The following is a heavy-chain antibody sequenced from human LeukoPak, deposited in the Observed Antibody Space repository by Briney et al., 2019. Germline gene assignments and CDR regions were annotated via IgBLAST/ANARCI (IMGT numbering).Heavy chain of an antibody. CDR2: SSGSGGST. CDR3: ARDPVAAPAKYYQYYGMDV. V-gene: IGHV3-23*01. D-gene: IGHD2-15*01. CDR1: GFAFSSYA. J-gene: IGHJ6*02. Sequence: GGSLRLSCAASGFAFSSYAMNWVRQAPGKGLEWVSASSGSGGSTYYADSVKGRFTISRDNSKNTLYLQMNSLRAEDTAVYYCARDPVAAPAKYYQYYGMDVWGQGTTVTVSS.